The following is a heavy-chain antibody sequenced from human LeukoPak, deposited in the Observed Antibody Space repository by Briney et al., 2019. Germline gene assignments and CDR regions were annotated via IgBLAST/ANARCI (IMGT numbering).Heavy chain of an antibody. CDR1: GFTFSSHG. J-gene: IGHJ4*02. D-gene: IGHD6-13*01. CDR3: AKDLAAVGTLADY. Sequence: GGSLRLSCAASGFTFSSHGMHWVRQAPGKGLEWVAVMSYDGSNKHYADSVKGRFTISRDNSKNTLYLQMNSLRAEDTAVYYCAKDLAAVGTLADYWGQGTLVTVSS. CDR2: MSYDGSNK. V-gene: IGHV3-30*18.